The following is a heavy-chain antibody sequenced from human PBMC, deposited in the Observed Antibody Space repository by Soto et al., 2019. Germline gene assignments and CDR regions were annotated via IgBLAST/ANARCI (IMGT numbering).Heavy chain of an antibody. CDR3: ARDCSSTSCYAYP. D-gene: IGHD2-2*01. V-gene: IGHV1-69*04. CDR2: IIPILGIA. J-gene: IGHJ5*02. Sequence: SVKVSCKASGGTFSIYTISWVRQAPGQGLEWMGRIIPILGIANYAQKFQGRVTITADKSTSTAYMELSSLRSEDTAVYYCARDCSSTSCYAYPWGQGTLVTVSS. CDR1: GGTFSIYT.